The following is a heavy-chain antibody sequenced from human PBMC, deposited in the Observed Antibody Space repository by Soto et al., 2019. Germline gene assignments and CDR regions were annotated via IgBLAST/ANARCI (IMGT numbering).Heavy chain of an antibody. CDR3: ESRRGRGDYKNWLDP. V-gene: IGHV1-69*13. D-gene: IGHD4-17*01. CDR2: IIPIFGTA. CDR1: GGTFSSYA. Sequence: GASVKVSCKASGGTFSSYAISWVRQAPGQGLEWMGGIIPIFGTANYAQKFQGRVTITADESTSTAYMELSSLRSEDTAVYYCESRRGRGDYKNWLDPWGQGTLVTVSS. J-gene: IGHJ5*02.